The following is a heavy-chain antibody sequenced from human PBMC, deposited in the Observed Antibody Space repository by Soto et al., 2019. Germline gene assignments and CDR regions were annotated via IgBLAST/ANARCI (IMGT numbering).Heavy chain of an antibody. Sequence: GGSLRLSCAASGFTFSSYAMSWVRQAPGKGLEWVSAISGSGGSTYYADSVKGRFTISRDNSKNTLYLQMNSLRAEDTAVYYCAKDRGLCGGDCYALKDAFDIWGQGTMVTVSS. CDR2: ISGSGGST. V-gene: IGHV3-23*01. CDR1: GFTFSSYA. CDR3: AKDRGLCGGDCYALKDAFDI. D-gene: IGHD2-21*02. J-gene: IGHJ3*02.